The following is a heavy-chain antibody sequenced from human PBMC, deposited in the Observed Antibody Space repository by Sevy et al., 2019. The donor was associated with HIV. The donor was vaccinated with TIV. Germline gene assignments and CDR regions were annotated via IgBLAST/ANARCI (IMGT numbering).Heavy chain of an antibody. CDR3: AKDTYASGSSWGFDY. CDR1: GFTFSDYA. J-gene: IGHJ4*02. D-gene: IGHD3-10*01. V-gene: IGHV3-23*01. Sequence: GGSLRLSCAASGFTFSDYAMNWVRQAPGEGLEWVSWISGGGTNTFSIDSLKGRFTISRDNSKNTLYLQINSLRAEDTAVYDCAKDTYASGSSWGFDYWGQGALVTVSS. CDR2: ISGGGTNT.